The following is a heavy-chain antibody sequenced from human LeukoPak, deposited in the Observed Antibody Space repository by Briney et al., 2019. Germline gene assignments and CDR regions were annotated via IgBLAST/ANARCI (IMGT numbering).Heavy chain of an antibody. CDR2: IIPIFGTA. CDR1: GGTFSSYA. D-gene: IGHD5-12*01. J-gene: IGHJ3*02. V-gene: IGHV1-69*05. CDR3: ASRGGYSGYDWDFDI. Sequence: GASVKVFCKASGGTFSSYAISWVRQAPGQGLEWMGGIIPIFGTANYAQKFQGRVTITTDESTSTAYMELSSLRSEDTAVYYCASRGGYSGYDWDFDIWGQGTMVTVSS.